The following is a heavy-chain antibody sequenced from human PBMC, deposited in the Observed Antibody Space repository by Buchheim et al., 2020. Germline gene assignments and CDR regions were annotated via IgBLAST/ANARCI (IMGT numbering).Heavy chain of an antibody. Sequence: QVQLVESGGGVVQPGRSLRLSCAASGFSFNSYGMHWVRQAPGKGLEWVAVIWYDGSKTDYGDSVKGRFTISRDNSKNTLYLQINSLRAEDTAVYYCAFQWLVHTGGYYFDYWGQGTL. J-gene: IGHJ4*02. CDR1: GFSFNSYG. V-gene: IGHV3-33*01. CDR3: AFQWLVHTGGYYFDY. D-gene: IGHD6-19*01. CDR2: IWYDGSKT.